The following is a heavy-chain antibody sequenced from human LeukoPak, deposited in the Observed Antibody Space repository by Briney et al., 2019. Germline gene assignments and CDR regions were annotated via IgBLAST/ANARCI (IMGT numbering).Heavy chain of an antibody. CDR3: ARVKWGYSYGYAET. J-gene: IGHJ5*02. CDR2: ISGWSSTT. Sequence: PGGSLRLSCAASGFTFSSYSMNWVRQAPGKGLEWVSYISGWSSTTYYADSVKGRFTISRDNAKNSLYLQMNSLRAEDTALYYCARVKWGYSYGYAETWGQGTLVTVSS. V-gene: IGHV3-48*04. D-gene: IGHD5-18*01. CDR1: GFTFSSYS.